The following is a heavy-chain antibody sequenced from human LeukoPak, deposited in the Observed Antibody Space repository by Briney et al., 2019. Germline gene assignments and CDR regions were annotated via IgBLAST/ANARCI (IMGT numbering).Heavy chain of an antibody. Sequence: ASVKVSCKASGYDFSSYGLSWVRQAPGQGLEWMGWIGTSNGNTDYAQKFQGRVTMTTDTSTSTAYMELRSLGSDDTAVYYCARGSSGWYYFDYWGQGTLVTVSS. D-gene: IGHD6-19*01. V-gene: IGHV1-18*01. CDR3: ARGSSGWYYFDY. CDR1: GYDFSSYG. J-gene: IGHJ4*02. CDR2: IGTSNGNT.